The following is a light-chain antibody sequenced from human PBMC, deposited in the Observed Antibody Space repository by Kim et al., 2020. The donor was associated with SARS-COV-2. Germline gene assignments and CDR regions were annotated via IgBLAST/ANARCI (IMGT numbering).Light chain of an antibody. J-gene: IGKJ1*01. Sequence: DIVMTQSPDSLAVSLGEGATINCKSSHSVLYNPNNKNYLAWYQQKPGQPPKLLIYWASTRESGVPDRFSGSGSGTDFTLTINTLQAEDVAIYYCQQYYTTPWTFGQGTKVDIK. CDR2: WAS. CDR1: HSVLYNPNNKNY. CDR3: QQYYTTPWT. V-gene: IGKV4-1*01.